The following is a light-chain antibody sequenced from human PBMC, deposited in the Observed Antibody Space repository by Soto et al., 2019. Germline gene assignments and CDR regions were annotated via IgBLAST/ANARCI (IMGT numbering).Light chain of an antibody. CDR3: QQRQYWPPIT. Sequence: LTQSPATLSLSPGERATLSCRASLNVNSYLAWYQQKPGQAPRLLIYDASNRAAGIPARFSGSGSGTDFTLTISSLEPEDFAIYYCQQRQYWPPITFGQGTRLEIK. J-gene: IGKJ5*01. CDR2: DAS. V-gene: IGKV3-11*01. CDR1: LNVNSY.